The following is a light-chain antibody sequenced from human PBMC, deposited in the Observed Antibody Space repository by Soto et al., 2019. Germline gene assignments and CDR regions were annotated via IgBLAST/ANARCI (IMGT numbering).Light chain of an antibody. V-gene: IGKV1-33*01. CDR3: QHYDHLPPLS. CDR1: QDFKHY. Sequence: DVQMTQSPSSLSASVGDRVTITCQASQDFKHYLNWYQQKPGKAPNLLIYDASNLKTGVPSRFSGSGSGTHFTFTIRSLQPEDIATYYCQHYDHLPPLSVGGGTKVEIK. J-gene: IGKJ4*01. CDR2: DAS.